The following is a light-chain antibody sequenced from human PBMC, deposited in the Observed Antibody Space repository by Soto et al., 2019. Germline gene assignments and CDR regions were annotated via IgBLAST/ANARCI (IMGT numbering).Light chain of an antibody. CDR1: QSVSSN. V-gene: IGKV3D-15*01. CDR3: QQYNNWPPLT. CDR2: GAS. J-gene: IGKJ4*01. Sequence: EIVMTQSPATLSVSPGERATLSCRASQSVSSNLAWYQQKPGQAPRLLIYGASTRATGIPARFSGSGSGTECTLTISSPQSEDFAVYYCQQYNNWPPLTFGGGTKVEIK.